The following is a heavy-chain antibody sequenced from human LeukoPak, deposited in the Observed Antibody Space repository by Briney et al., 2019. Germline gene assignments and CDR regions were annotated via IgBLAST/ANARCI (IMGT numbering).Heavy chain of an antibody. Sequence: GGSLRLSCAASGFTFSSYSMNWVRQAPGKGLEGVSYISSSSSTIYYADSVKGRFTISRDNAKNSLYLQMNSLRDEDTAVYYCARDLARFGELSYPDYWGQGTLVTVSS. CDR1: GFTFSSYS. V-gene: IGHV3-48*02. CDR2: ISSSSSTI. D-gene: IGHD3-10*01. J-gene: IGHJ4*02. CDR3: ARDLARFGELSYPDY.